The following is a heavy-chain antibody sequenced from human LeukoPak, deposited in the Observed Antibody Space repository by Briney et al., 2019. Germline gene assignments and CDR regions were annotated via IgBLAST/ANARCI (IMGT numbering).Heavy chain of an antibody. D-gene: IGHD6-19*01. V-gene: IGHV1-18*01. J-gene: IGHJ6*03. CDR1: GYTFTSYG. CDR3: ARVAGIAVAGTFYYYYMDV. CDR2: ISTYNGNT. Sequence: GASVKVSCKASGYTFTSYGISWVRQPPGQGLEWMGWISTYNGNTNYAQKLQGRVTMTTDTSTSTAYMELRSLRSDDTAVYYCARVAGIAVAGTFYYYYMDVWGKGTTVTVSS.